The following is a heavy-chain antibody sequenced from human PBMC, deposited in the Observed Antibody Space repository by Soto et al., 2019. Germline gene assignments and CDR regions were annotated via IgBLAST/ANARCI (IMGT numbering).Heavy chain of an antibody. CDR1: GFTFSSYA. J-gene: IGHJ3*02. CDR3: AKDLLGYYDSQLDDAFDI. CDR2: ISGSGGST. Sequence: PGGSLRLSCAASGFTFSSYAMSWVRQAPGKGLEWVSAISGSGGSTYYADSVKGRFTISRDNSKNTLYLQMNSLRAEDTAVYYCAKDLLGYYDSQLDDAFDIWGQGTMVTVSS. D-gene: IGHD3-22*01. V-gene: IGHV3-23*01.